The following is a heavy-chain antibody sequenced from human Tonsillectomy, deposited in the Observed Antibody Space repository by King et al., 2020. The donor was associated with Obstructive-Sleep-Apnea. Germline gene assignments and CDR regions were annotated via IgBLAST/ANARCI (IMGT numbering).Heavy chain of an antibody. CDR1: GFTFSDHY. J-gene: IGHJ2*01. CDR3: AGARKATIVDWWFDL. D-gene: IGHD5-24*01. CDR2: INSTETII. V-gene: IGHV3-11*01. Sequence: VQLVESGGGLVKPGGSLRLSCGVSGFTFSDHYMSWIRQAPGKGLEWIAFINSTETIIYYGDPVKGRFTISRDNAKNSLYLQMNSLRVEDTAVYYCAGARKATIVDWWFDLWGRGTLVTVSS.